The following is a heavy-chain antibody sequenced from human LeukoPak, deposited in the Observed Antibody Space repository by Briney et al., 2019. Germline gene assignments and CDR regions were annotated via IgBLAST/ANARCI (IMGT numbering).Heavy chain of an antibody. CDR2: IYYSGST. V-gene: IGHV4-39*01. CDR3: ARGGREIAAAGTDWFDP. D-gene: IGHD6-13*01. CDR1: GGSISSSSYY. J-gene: IGHJ5*02. Sequence: SETLSLTCTVSGGSISSSSYYWGWIRQPPGKGLEWIGSIYYSGSTYYNPSLKSRVTISVDTSKNQFSLKLRSVTAADTAVYYCARGGREIAAAGTDWFDPWGQGTLVTVSS.